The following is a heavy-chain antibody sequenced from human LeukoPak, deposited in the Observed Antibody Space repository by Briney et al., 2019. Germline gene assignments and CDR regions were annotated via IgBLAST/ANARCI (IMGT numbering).Heavy chain of an antibody. CDR2: INPNSGGT. CDR3: VRDYYDSSGYPPPIGY. J-gene: IGHJ4*02. CDR1: GYTFTGYY. D-gene: IGHD3-22*01. V-gene: IGHV1-2*02. Sequence: ASVKVSCKASGYTFTGYYMHWVRQAPGQGLEWMGWINPNSGGTNYAQKFQGRVTMTRDTSISTAYMELSRLRSDDTAVYYCVRDYYDSSGYPPPIGYWGQGTLVTVSS.